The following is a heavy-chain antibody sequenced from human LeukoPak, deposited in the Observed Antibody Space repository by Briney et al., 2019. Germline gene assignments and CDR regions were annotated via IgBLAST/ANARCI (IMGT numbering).Heavy chain of an antibody. D-gene: IGHD5-18*01. CDR2: ISSTSTYI. J-gene: IGHJ4*02. Sequence: PGGSLRLSCAASGFTFSGYSMNWVRQAPGKGLEWVSSISSTSTYIYYADSVKGRFTISRDNSKNTLYLQMNSLRAEDTAVYYCARGDVDTAMVSDYWGQGTLVTVSS. V-gene: IGHV3-21*01. CDR1: GFTFSGYS. CDR3: ARGDVDTAMVSDY.